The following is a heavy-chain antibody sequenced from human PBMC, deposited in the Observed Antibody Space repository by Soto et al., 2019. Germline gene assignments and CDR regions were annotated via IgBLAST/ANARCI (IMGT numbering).Heavy chain of an antibody. Sequence: EVQLVESGGGLVQPGRSLRVSCAASGFTFGDYGMSLVRQAPGKGLEWVGFIRSKTNGGTTEYAATVKGRFTISRDDSRGIAYLQMNSLKTEDTAVYYCTRPIAVFGVTIRYLDYWGQGTLVTVSS. CDR3: TRPIAVFGVTIRYLDY. D-gene: IGHD3-3*01. V-gene: IGHV3-49*04. CDR2: IRSKTNGGTT. J-gene: IGHJ4*02. CDR1: GFTFGDYG.